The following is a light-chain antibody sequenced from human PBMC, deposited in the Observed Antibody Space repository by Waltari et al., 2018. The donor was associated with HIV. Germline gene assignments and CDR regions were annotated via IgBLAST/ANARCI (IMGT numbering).Light chain of an antibody. J-gene: IGKJ1*01. CDR1: QRFVSSDGYPN. V-gene: IGKV2-30*01. CDR3: MQGTHWPRT. Sequence: DVAMTQSPLSLPVTLGQPAPFSCRSRQRFVSSDGYPNLDWLQQRPGQSPRRLIYEVSKRDSGVPDRFSGSGSGTDFTLRISRVEAEDVGVYYCMQGTHWPRTFGQGTKVEI. CDR2: EVS.